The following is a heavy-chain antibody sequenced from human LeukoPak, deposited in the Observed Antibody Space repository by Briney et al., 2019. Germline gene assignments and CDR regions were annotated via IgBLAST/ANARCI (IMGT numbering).Heavy chain of an antibody. J-gene: IGHJ5*02. Sequence: SETLSLTCTVSGGSISSSSYYWGWIRQPPGKGLEWIGSIYYSGSTYYNPSLKSRVTISVDTSKNQFSLKLSSVTAADTAVYYCASNLFGGKGRGKHNWFDPWGQGTLVTVSS. CDR1: GGSISSSSYY. V-gene: IGHV4-39*01. CDR2: IYYSGST. D-gene: IGHD3-10*02. CDR3: ASNLFGGKGRGKHNWFDP.